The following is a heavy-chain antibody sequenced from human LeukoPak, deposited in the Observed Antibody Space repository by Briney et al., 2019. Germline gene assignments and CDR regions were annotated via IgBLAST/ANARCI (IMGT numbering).Heavy chain of an antibody. J-gene: IGHJ3*02. D-gene: IGHD5-18*01. V-gene: IGHV3-21*01. CDR3: ASVDTAMATGAFDT. Sequence: GGSLRLSCAVSGFNFRSYRMNWVRQAPGKGLEWVSSISSSSSYIYYADSVKGRFAISRDNAKNSLYLQMNSLRAEDTAVYYCASVDTAMATGAFDTWGQGTMVTVSS. CDR2: ISSSSSYI. CDR1: GFNFRSYR.